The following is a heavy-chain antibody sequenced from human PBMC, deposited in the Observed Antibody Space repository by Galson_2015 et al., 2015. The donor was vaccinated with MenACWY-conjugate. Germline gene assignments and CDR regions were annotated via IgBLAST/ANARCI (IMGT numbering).Heavy chain of an antibody. CDR1: GFTFSSYW. CDR2: IKQDGSEK. D-gene: IGHD5-12*01. V-gene: IGHV3-7*03. J-gene: IGHJ6*02. Sequence: SLRLSCAASGFTFSSYWMSWVRQAPGKGLEWVANIKQDGSEKYYVDSVKGRFTISRDNAKNSLYLQMNSLRAEDTAVYYCARVRNSGPYYYYGMDVWGQGTTVTVSS. CDR3: ARVRNSGPYYYYGMDV.